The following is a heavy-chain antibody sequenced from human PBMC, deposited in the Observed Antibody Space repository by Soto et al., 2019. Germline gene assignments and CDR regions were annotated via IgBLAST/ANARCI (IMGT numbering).Heavy chain of an antibody. D-gene: IGHD2-2*01. CDR1: GFTFSDEN. J-gene: IGHJ6*02. V-gene: IGHV3-21*06. Sequence: GGSLRLPCSASGFTFSDENMSWVRQVPGKGLEWVSGISGGGSYIFYADSVQGRFSISRDNPKNSLFLEMNSLRVEDTAVYYCARDSDCHSTSCFFPPHVWGQGTTVTVSS. CDR3: ARDSDCHSTSCFFPPHV. CDR2: ISGGGSYI.